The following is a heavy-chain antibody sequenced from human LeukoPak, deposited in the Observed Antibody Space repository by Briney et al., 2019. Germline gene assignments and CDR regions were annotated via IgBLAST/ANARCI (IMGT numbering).Heavy chain of an antibody. Sequence: PGGSLRLSCAASGFTFSDYYMSWIRQAPGKGLEWVSYISSSGSTIYYADSVKGRFTISRDNAKNSLYLQMSSLRAEDTAVYYCARAMVRGENQYYYYGMDVWGQGTTVTVSS. D-gene: IGHD3-10*01. CDR2: ISSSGSTI. V-gene: IGHV3-11*01. CDR3: ARAMVRGENQYYYYGMDV. CDR1: GFTFSDYY. J-gene: IGHJ6*02.